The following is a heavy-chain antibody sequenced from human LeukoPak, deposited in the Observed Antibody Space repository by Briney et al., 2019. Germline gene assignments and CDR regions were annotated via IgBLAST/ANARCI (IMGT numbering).Heavy chain of an antibody. V-gene: IGHV4-4*07. CDR2: VYVTGST. D-gene: IGHD6-19*01. CDR3: ARGRQWLVDH. J-gene: IGHJ5*02. CDR1: GDSISSYY. Sequence: SETLSLTCTVPGDSISSYYWSWIRQPAGKGLEWIGRVYVTGSTNLNPALQSRVTMSVDTSKNQFSLKLTSVTAANTAVYYCARGRQWLVDHWGQGTLVTVSS.